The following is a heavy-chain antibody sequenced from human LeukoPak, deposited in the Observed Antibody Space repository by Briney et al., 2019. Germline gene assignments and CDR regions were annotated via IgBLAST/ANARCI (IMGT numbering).Heavy chain of an antibody. D-gene: IGHD2-2*01. J-gene: IGHJ6*03. CDR2: INPNSGGT. CDR1: GYTFTGYY. V-gene: IGHV1-2*06. Sequence: ASVKVSCKASGYTFTGYYMHWVRQAPGQGLEWMGRINPNSGGTNYAQKFQGRATMTRDTSISTAYMELSRLRSDDTAVYYCARACSSTSCQPGGYYYYMDVWGKGTTVTVSS. CDR3: ARACSSTSCQPGGYYYYMDV.